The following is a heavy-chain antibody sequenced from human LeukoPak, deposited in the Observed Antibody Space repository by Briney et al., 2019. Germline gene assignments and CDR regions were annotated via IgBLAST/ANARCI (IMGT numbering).Heavy chain of an antibody. CDR2: INHRGST. J-gene: IGHJ3*02. D-gene: IGHD3-10*01. CDR1: GGSFSGHY. V-gene: IGHV4-34*01. CDR3: ARGITMVRGVISIKAFDI. Sequence: SETLSLTCAVYGGSFSGHYGSWIRQPPGKGLEWIGEINHRGSTSYNPSLKSRVTISVDTSKNQFSLKLSSVTAADTAVYYCARGITMVRGVISIKAFDIWGQGTMVTVSS.